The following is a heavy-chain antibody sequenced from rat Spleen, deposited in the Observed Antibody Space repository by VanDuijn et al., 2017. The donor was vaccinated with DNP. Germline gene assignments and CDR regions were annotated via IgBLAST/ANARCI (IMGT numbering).Heavy chain of an antibody. Sequence: EVQLVESGGGLVQPGNSLKLSCAASGFTFSDYAMAWVRQSPKKGLEWVATIIYDGSSTYYRDSVRGRFTIARDYARSTRYLQMDSLRSEDTATYYCTQTGDPGMTGFDYWGQGVMVTVSS. CDR1: GFTFSDYA. J-gene: IGHJ2*01. CDR3: TQTGDPGMTGFDY. D-gene: IGHD1-4*01. V-gene: IGHV5S10*01. CDR2: IIYDGSST.